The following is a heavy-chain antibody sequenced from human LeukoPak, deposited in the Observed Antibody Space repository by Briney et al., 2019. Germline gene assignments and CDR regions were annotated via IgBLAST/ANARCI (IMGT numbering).Heavy chain of an antibody. Sequence: GGSLRLSCAASGFTFSSYSMNWVRQAPGKGLEWVSYISSSSSTIYYADSVKGRFTISRDNAKNSLYLQMNSLRAEDTAVYYCARMYYYDSSGYSYFDYWGQGTLVTVSS. J-gene: IGHJ4*02. V-gene: IGHV3-48*01. CDR2: ISSSSSTI. D-gene: IGHD3-22*01. CDR1: GFTFSSYS. CDR3: ARMYYYDSSGYSYFDY.